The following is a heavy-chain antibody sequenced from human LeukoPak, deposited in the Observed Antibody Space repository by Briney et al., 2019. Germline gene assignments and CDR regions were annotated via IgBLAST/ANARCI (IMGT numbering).Heavy chain of an antibody. J-gene: IGHJ4*02. CDR1: GGSLSGYY. CDR2: INHSGST. CDR3: ARLRRYSGYVGATFDY. D-gene: IGHD5-12*01. V-gene: IGHV4-34*01. Sequence: SETLSLTCAVYGGSLSGYYWSWIRQPPGKGLEWIGEINHSGSTNYNPSLKSRVTISVDTSKNQFSLKLSSVTAADTAVYYCARLRRYSGYVGATFDYWGQGTLVTVSS.